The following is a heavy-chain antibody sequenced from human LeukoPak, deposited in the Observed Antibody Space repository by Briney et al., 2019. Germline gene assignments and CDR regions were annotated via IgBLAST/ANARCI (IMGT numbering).Heavy chain of an antibody. V-gene: IGHV1-69*05. CDR1: GGTFSSYA. CDR2: IIPIFGTA. CDR3: ARVVYSYGYDY. J-gene: IGHJ4*02. D-gene: IGHD5-18*01. Sequence: SVKVSCKASGGTFSSYAISWVRQAPGQGLEWMGRIIPIFGTANYAQKFQGRVTITTDESTSTAYMELGSLRSEDTAVYYCARVVYSYGYDYWGQGTLVTVSS.